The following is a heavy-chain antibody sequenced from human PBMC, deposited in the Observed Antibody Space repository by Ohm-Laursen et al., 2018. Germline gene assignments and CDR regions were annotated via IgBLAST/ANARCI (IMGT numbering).Heavy chain of an antibody. J-gene: IGHJ3*02. CDR3: FSGPSWEI. D-gene: IGHD1-26*01. CDR2: IKQDGSEK. Sequence: SLRLSCTASGFTFSSYWMSWVRQAPGEGLEWVANIKQDGSEKYYVDSVTGRFTISRDNAKNSLYLQMNSLRAEDTAVYYCFSGPSWEIWGQGTVVTVSS. V-gene: IGHV3-7*01. CDR1: GFTFSSYW.